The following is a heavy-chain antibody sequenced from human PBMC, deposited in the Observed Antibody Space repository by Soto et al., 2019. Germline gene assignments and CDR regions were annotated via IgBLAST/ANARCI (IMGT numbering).Heavy chain of an antibody. CDR3: ARASLGYFDWLPKGVRGPTDWFDP. Sequence: PSETLSLTCTVSGGSISSGDYYWSWIRQPPGKGLEWIGYFYYSGSTYYNPSLKSRVTISVDTSKNQFSLKLSSVTAADTAVYYCARASLGYFDWLPKGVRGPTDWFDPWGQGTLVTVSS. D-gene: IGHD3-9*01. CDR2: FYYSGST. J-gene: IGHJ5*02. V-gene: IGHV4-30-4*01. CDR1: GGSISSGDYY.